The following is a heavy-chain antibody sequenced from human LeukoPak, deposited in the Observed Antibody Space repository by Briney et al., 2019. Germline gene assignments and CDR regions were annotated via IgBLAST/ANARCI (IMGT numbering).Heavy chain of an antibody. D-gene: IGHD3-9*01. CDR2: ISSNGGST. J-gene: IGHJ4*02. V-gene: IGHV3-64D*06. CDR3: VKDKGRRYFDWSYYFDY. CDR1: GFTFSSYA. Sequence: GRSLRLSCAASGFTFSSYAMHWVRQAPGKGLEYVSAISSNGGSTYYADSVKGRFTISRDNSKNTLYLQMSSLRAEDTAVYYCVKDKGRRYFDWSYYFDYWGQGTLVTVSS.